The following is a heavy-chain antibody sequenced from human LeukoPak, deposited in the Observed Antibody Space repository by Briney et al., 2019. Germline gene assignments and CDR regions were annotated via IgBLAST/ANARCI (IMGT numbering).Heavy chain of an antibody. CDR2: IYYSGST. V-gene: IGHV4-39*07. CDR1: GGSISSSSYY. CDR3: AREFSSGDSSSWYFPPLSDAFDI. Sequence: PSETLSLTCTVSGGSISSSSYYWGWIRQPPGKGLEWIGSIYYSGSTYYNPSLKSRVTISVDTSKNQFSPKLSSVTAADTAVYYCAREFSSGDSSSWYFPPLSDAFDIWGQGTMVTVSS. J-gene: IGHJ3*02. D-gene: IGHD6-13*01.